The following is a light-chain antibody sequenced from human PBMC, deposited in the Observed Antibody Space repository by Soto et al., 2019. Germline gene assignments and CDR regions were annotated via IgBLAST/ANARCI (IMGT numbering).Light chain of an antibody. CDR3: QSYDSSLSGPYV. CDR1: RSNIGAGYD. CDR2: GNS. Sequence: QSVLTQPTSVSGAPGQRVTISCTGSRSNIGAGYDVHWYQQLPGTAPKLLIYGNSNRPSGVPDRFSGSKSGTSASLAITGLQAEDEADYYCQSYDSSLSGPYVFGTGTQLTVL. V-gene: IGLV1-40*01. J-gene: IGLJ1*01.